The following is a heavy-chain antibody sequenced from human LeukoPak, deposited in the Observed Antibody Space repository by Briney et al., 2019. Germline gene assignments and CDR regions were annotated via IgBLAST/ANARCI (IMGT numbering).Heavy chain of an antibody. D-gene: IGHD3-9*01. CDR2: IYPGDSDT. CDR1: GYSFTSYW. J-gene: IGHJ4*02. V-gene: IGHV5-51*01. Sequence: GESLKISCKGSGYSFTSYWIGWVRQMPGKGLEWMGIIYPGDSDTRYSPSFQGQVTISADKSISTAYLQWSSLEASDTAMYYCARRFYDILTGYYFDYWGQGTLVTVSS. CDR3: ARRFYDILTGYYFDY.